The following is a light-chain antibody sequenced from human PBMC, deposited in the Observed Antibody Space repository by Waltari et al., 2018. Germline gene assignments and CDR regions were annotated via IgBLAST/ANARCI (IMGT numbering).Light chain of an antibody. CDR1: DSAMGAYNY. J-gene: IGLJ2*01. Sequence: QSALAQPASVSGSPGQSLTISCTGTDSAMGAYNYVSWYQQHPGIAPKLLLYDVSDRPSGVSDRFSGSKSGKTASLTISGLQPEDAADYYCSSYTRRNTVIFGGGTKLTVV. CDR2: DVS. V-gene: IGLV2-14*03. CDR3: SSYTRRNTVI.